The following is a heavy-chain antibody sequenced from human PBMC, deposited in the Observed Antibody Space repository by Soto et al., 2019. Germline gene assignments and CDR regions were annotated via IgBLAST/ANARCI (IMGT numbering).Heavy chain of an antibody. CDR3: ARYPGSLAFDI. CDR1: GGSISSGGYY. J-gene: IGHJ3*02. V-gene: IGHV4-31*03. Sequence: SETLSLTCTVSGGSISSGGYYWSWIRQGPGKGLEWIGYIYYSGSTYYNPSLKSRVTISVDTSKNQFSLKLSSVTAADTAVYYCARYPGSLAFDIWGQGTMVTVSS. CDR2: IYYSGST. D-gene: IGHD3-16*02.